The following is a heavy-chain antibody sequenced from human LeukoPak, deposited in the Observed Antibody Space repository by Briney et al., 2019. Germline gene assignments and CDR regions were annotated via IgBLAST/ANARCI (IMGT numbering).Heavy chain of an antibody. V-gene: IGHV3-23*01. CDR2: ISGSGGST. J-gene: IGHJ4*02. CDR3: AKWDTYYDSSGYYFY. Sequence: GGSLRLSCAASGFTFSSYGMSWVRQAPGKGLERVSAISGSGGSTYYADSVKGRFTISRDNSKNTLYLQMNSLRAEDTAVYYCAKWDTYYDSSGYYFYWGQGTLVTVSS. CDR1: GFTFSSYG. D-gene: IGHD3-22*01.